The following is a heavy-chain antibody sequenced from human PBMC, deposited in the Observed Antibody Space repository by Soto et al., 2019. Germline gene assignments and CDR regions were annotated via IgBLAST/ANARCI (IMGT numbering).Heavy chain of an antibody. D-gene: IGHD6-19*01. Sequence: EVQLVESGGGLVKPGGSLRLSCAASGFTFSSYSMNWVRQAPGKGLEWVSSISSSSSYIYYADSVKGRFTISRDNAKNSLYLQMNSLRTEDTAFYYCAKDATVAAYYFDYWGQGTLVTV. J-gene: IGHJ4*02. CDR1: GFTFSSYS. V-gene: IGHV3-21*04. CDR3: AKDATVAAYYFDY. CDR2: ISSSSSYI.